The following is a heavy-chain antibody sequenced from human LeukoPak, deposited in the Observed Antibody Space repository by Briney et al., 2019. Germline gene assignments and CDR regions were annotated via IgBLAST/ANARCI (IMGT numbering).Heavy chain of an antibody. CDR2: LKQDGSEK. D-gene: IGHD3-10*01. J-gene: IGHJ5*02. CDR3: AKLSTFGDLSRVRFDP. CDR1: GFTFSGYW. V-gene: IGHV3-7*03. Sequence: PGGSLRLSCAASGFTFSGYWIHWVRQAPGKGLEWVANLKQDGSEKHFADSVKGRFTISRDNSKNTLYLQMNSLRAEDTAVYYCAKLSTFGDLSRVRFDPWGQGTLVTVSS.